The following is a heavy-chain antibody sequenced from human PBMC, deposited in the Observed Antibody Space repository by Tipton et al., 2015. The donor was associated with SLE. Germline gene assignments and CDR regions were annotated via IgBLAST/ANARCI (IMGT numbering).Heavy chain of an antibody. CDR2: IYYSGST. D-gene: IGHD3-22*01. CDR1: GGSFSGYY. CDR3: ARGLYYYDSSGYYRDAFDI. J-gene: IGHJ3*02. Sequence: TLSLTCPVYGGSFSGYYWSWIRQPPGKGLEWIGSIYYSGSTYYNPSLKSRVTISVDTSKNQFSLKLSSVTAADTAVYYCARGLYYYDSSGYYRDAFDIWGQGTMVTVSS. V-gene: IGHV4-34*01.